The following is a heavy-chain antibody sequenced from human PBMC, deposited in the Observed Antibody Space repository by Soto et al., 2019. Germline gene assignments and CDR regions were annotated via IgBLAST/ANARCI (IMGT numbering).Heavy chain of an antibody. Sequence: ASVKVRCKASGYTFTSYYMHWVRQAPGQGLEWMGIINPSGGSTSYAQKFQGRVTMTRDTSTSTVYMELSSLRSEDTAVYYCARSAQSYYYDSSGYYYNYWGQGTLVTVS. CDR2: INPSGGST. J-gene: IGHJ4*02. D-gene: IGHD3-22*01. V-gene: IGHV1-46*01. CDR1: GYTFTSYY. CDR3: ARSAQSYYYDSSGYYYNY.